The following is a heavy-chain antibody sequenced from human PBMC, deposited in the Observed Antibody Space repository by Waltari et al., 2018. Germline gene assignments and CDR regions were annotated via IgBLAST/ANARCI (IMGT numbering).Heavy chain of an antibody. Sequence: VQLQQWGAGLLKPSETLSLTCAVYGGSFSGYYWSWIRQPPGKGLEWIGEINHSGSTNYNPSLKSRVTISVDTSKNQFSLKLSSVTAADTAVYYCARVNGGYYYMDVWGKGTTVTVSS. CDR1: GGSFSGYY. D-gene: IGHD3-10*01. V-gene: IGHV4-34*01. J-gene: IGHJ6*03. CDR3: ARVNGGYYYMDV. CDR2: INHSGST.